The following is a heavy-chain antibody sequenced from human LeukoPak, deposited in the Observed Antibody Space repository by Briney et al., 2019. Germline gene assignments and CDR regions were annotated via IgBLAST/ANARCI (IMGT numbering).Heavy chain of an antibody. CDR3: ARDLWLGSWYFDL. CDR1: GFTFSSYS. CDR2: ISSSSSTI. D-gene: IGHD6-19*01. V-gene: IGHV3-48*04. Sequence: GGSLRLSCAASGFTFSSYSMNWVRQAPGKGLEWVSYISSSSSTIYYADSVKGRFTISRDNAKNSLYLQMNSLRAEDTAVYYCARDLWLGSWYFDLWGRGTLVTVSS. J-gene: IGHJ2*01.